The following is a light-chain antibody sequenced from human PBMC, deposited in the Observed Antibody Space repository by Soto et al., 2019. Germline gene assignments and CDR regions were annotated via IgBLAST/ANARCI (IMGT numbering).Light chain of an antibody. V-gene: IGKV1D-13*01. CDR1: QGSSTA. Sequence: AIQLTQSPSSLSASVRDRVTITCRTRQGSSTALAWFQQKPGKAPNLLIFGASSLQSGVPSRFSGSGSGTDFTLTITSLQPEDYATYYCQQFHDYPITFGQGTRLEIK. CDR2: GAS. J-gene: IGKJ5*01. CDR3: QQFHDYPIT.